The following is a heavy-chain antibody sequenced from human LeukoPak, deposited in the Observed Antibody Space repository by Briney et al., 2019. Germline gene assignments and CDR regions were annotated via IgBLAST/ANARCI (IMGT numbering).Heavy chain of an antibody. D-gene: IGHD6-13*01. CDR1: GGSISSSNW. V-gene: IGHV4-4*02. CDR3: ARQTYSSSWHDDAFDI. Sequence: KASETLSLTCAVSGGSISSSNWWSWVRQPPGKGLEWIGEIYHSGSTNYNPSLKSRVTISVDKSKNQFSLKLSSVTAADTAVYYCARQTYSSSWHDDAFDIWGQGTTVTVSS. CDR2: IYHSGST. J-gene: IGHJ3*02.